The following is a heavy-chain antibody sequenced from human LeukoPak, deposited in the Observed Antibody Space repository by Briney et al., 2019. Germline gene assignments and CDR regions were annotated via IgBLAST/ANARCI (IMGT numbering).Heavy chain of an antibody. CDR3: ARGYGADNWFDP. Sequence: SETLSLTCAVSGGSLSGYYWTWIRQPPGKGLEWIGYIYYSGSTYYNPSLKSRVTISVDTSKNQFSLKLSSVTAADTAVYYCARGYGADNWFDPWGQGTLVTVSS. CDR1: GGSLSGYY. D-gene: IGHD4-17*01. CDR2: IYYSGST. J-gene: IGHJ5*02. V-gene: IGHV4-59*12.